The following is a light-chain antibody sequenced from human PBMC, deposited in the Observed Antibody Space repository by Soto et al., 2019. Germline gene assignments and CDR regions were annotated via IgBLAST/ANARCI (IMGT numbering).Light chain of an antibody. Sequence: QSVLTQPPSASGTPGQRVTISCSGSSSNIGSNTVNWYQQLPGTAPEVLIYGNNQRPSGVPDRFSGSKSGTSASLAISGLQSEDEADYYCAAWDDSLNGRVFGGGTKLTVL. V-gene: IGLV1-44*01. CDR1: SSNIGSNT. CDR2: GNN. J-gene: IGLJ3*02. CDR3: AAWDDSLNGRV.